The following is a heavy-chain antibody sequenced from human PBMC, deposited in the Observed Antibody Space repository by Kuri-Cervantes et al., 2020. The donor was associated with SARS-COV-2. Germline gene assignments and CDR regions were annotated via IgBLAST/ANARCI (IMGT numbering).Heavy chain of an antibody. J-gene: IGHJ4*02. CDR3: ARVRHISAPGPFDY. V-gene: IGHV3-30*03. CDR2: IAYDGSNK. Sequence: GESLKISCAASGFTFSSYRMNRVRQAPGKGLEWVADIAYDGSNKYYADSVKGRFTISRDNSENTLYLQLNNLRSEDTAVCYCARVRHISAPGPFDYWGQGTLVTVSS. CDR1: GFTFSSYR. D-gene: IGHD6-13*01.